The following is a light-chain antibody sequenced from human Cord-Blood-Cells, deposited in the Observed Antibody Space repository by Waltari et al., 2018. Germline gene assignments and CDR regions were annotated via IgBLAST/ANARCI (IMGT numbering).Light chain of an antibody. CDR3: QQSYSTPYT. Sequence: IEMTQFRSSLSAYVGASVTITCRASQSISSSLNWYQQKQGKAPKLLIYAASSLQSGVPSSFSGSGAGTDFTLTISSLQPEDFATYYCQQSYSTPYTFGQGTKLEIK. J-gene: IGKJ2*01. CDR1: QSISSS. V-gene: IGKV1-39*01. CDR2: AAS.